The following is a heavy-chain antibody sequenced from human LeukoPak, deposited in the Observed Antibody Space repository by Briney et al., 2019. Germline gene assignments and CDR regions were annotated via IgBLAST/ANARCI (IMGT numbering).Heavy chain of an antibody. CDR3: AKGSSSWPLDY. CDR2: ISYDGSNK. V-gene: IGHV3-30*18. CDR1: GFTFSSYG. J-gene: IGHJ4*02. Sequence: AGGSLRLSCAASGFTFSSYGMHWVRQDPGKGLEWVAVISYDGSNKYYADSVKGRFTISRDNSKNTLYLQMNSLRAEDTAVYYCAKGSSSWPLDYWGQGTLVTVSS. D-gene: IGHD6-13*01.